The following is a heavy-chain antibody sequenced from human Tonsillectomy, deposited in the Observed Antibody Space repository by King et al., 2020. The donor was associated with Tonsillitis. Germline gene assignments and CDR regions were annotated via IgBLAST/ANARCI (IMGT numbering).Heavy chain of an antibody. CDR3: ARNYYYGSGSYYGLSDAFDI. V-gene: IGHV3-74*01. CDR2: IKRDGSST. Sequence: VQLVESGGGLVQPGGSLRLSCAASGLTFSSYWMHWVRQAPGKGLVWVSRIKRDGSSTNYADSVKGRFTISRDNAKNTLYLQMNSLRVEDTAVYYCARNYYYGSGSYYGLSDAFDIWGQGTMVIVSS. J-gene: IGHJ3*02. CDR1: GLTFSSYW. D-gene: IGHD3-10*01.